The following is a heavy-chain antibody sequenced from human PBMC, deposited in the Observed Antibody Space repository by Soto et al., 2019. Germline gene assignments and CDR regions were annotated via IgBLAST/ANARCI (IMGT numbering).Heavy chain of an antibody. CDR1: AYTFTSYY. D-gene: IGHD3-22*01. CDR2: INLSGGTK. Sequence: ASVKVSCKASAYTFTSYYMYWVGPAPGQGLEWRGIINLSGGTKTYAQKFQGRVTMTRDTSTSTVYMELSSLRFEDTAVYYCARGWAVVIREYYFDYWG. CDR3: ARGWAVVIREYYFDY. V-gene: IGHV1-46*01. J-gene: IGHJ4*01.